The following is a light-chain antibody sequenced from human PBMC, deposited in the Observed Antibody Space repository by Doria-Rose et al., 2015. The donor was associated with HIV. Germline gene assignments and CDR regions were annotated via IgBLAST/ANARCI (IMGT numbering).Light chain of an antibody. J-gene: IGKJ3*01. CDR1: QSLLYTSKNY. CDR3: QQYYGTPS. Sequence: DIRVTQSPESLGMSLGERATLNCKSNQSLLYTSKNYLAWYQQKPGQPPKLLIYWASTRQSGVPARFSGSGSGTDFTLTISSLEAEDVAVYYCQQYYGTPSFGPGTTMDIK. CDR2: WAS. V-gene: IGKV4-1*01.